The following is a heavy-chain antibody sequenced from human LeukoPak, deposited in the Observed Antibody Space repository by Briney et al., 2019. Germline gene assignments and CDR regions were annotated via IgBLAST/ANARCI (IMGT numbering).Heavy chain of an antibody. D-gene: IGHD3-22*01. CDR3: AKTSDSSATEN. CDR2: ISSSGSTK. Sequence: PGGSLRLSCAVSGFTFSSYEMNWVRQAPGKGLEWVSHISSSGSTKHYADSVKGRLTISRDNSKNTLYLQMNSLRGEDTAVYYCAKTSDSSATENWGQGTLVTVSS. CDR1: GFTFSSYE. V-gene: IGHV3-48*03. J-gene: IGHJ4*02.